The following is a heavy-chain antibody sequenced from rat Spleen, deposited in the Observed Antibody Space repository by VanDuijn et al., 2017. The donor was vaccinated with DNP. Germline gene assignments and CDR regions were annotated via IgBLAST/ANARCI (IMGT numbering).Heavy chain of an antibody. J-gene: IGHJ2*01. Sequence: DVQLVESGGGLVQPGRSLKLSCAASGFTFSNYYMAWVRQAPTKGLELVAYISYFGDNTYSGDSVKGRFTISRDNAKSTLYLQMNSLRSEDMATYYCARHGRRVFDYWGQGVMVTVSS. CDR1: GFTFSNYY. V-gene: IGHV5-22*01. CDR2: ISYFGDNT. CDR3: ARHGRRVFDY. D-gene: IGHD1-11*01.